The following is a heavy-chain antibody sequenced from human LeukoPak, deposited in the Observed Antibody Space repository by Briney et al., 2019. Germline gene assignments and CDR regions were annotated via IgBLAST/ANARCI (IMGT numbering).Heavy chain of an antibody. D-gene: IGHD3-3*01. J-gene: IGHJ4*02. V-gene: IGHV3-48*02. CDR2: ISSSSSTI. CDR1: GFTVSTSY. CDR3: ASYPGGLRFLLDY. Sequence: PGGSLRLSCAASGFTVSTSYINWVRQAPGKGLEWVSYISSSSSTIYYADSVKGRFTISRDNAKNSLYLQMNSLRDEDTAVYYCASYPGGLRFLLDYWGQGTLVTVSS.